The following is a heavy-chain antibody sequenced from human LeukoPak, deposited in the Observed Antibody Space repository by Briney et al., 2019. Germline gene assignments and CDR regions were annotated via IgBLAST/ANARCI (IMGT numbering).Heavy chain of an antibody. Sequence: GGSLRLSFSVSGFTFSTYVMHWVRQAPGKGLEYVSAISSNGDNTYYADSVKGRFTISRDNSKNTLYLQMSSLRADDSAVYYCVRGTDYWGQGTLVTVSS. CDR2: ISSNGDNT. CDR1: GFTFSTYV. V-gene: IGHV3-64D*06. CDR3: VRGTDY. J-gene: IGHJ4*02.